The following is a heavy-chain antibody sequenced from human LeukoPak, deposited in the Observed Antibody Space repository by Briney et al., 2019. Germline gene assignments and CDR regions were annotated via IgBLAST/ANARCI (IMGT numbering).Heavy chain of an antibody. J-gene: IGHJ5*02. CDR1: GFTFSSYS. CDR2: ISSSSSYI. D-gene: IGHD1-14*01. Sequence: GGSLRLSCAASGFTFSSYSMNWVRQAPGKGLEWVSSISSSSSYIYYADSVKGRFTISRDNAKNSLYLQMNSLRAEDTAVYYCARGFMVSNQVYCFDPWGQGTLVTVSS. CDR3: ARGFMVSNQVYCFDP. V-gene: IGHV3-21*01.